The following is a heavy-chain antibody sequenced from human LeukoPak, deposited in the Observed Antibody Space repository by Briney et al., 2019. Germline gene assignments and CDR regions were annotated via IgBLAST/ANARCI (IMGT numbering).Heavy chain of an antibody. CDR3: ARDRAAAGLHCVMDV. V-gene: IGHV4-4*07. CDR2: IYTSGSS. CDR1: GGSISSYY. J-gene: IGHJ6*02. D-gene: IGHD6-13*01. Sequence: SETLSLTCTVSGGSISSYYWSWIRQPAGKGLEWIGRIYTSGSSNYNPSLKSRVTMSLDTSKNQFSLKLRSVTAADTAVYYCARDRAAAGLHCVMDVWGQGTTVTVSS.